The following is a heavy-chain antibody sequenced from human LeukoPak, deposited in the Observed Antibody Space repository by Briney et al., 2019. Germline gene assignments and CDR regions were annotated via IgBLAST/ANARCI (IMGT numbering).Heavy chain of an antibody. Sequence: GGCLRLSCAASGFTFSSYSMNWVRQAPGKGLEWVSSISSSSSYIYYADSVKGRFTISRDNAKNSLYLQMNSLRAEDTAVYYCARDRYWGQDYYYYYGMDVWGQGTTVTVSS. D-gene: IGHD2-21*01. CDR2: ISSSSSYI. J-gene: IGHJ6*02. CDR1: GFTFSSYS. CDR3: ARDRYWGQDYYYYYGMDV. V-gene: IGHV3-21*01.